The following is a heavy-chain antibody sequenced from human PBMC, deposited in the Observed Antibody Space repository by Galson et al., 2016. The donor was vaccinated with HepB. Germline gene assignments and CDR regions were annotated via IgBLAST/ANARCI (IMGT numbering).Heavy chain of an antibody. CDR1: GFTFSDFS. CDR3: ARYRRESARYYTDV. V-gene: IGHV3-7*03. D-gene: IGHD3-10*01. J-gene: IGHJ6*03. Sequence: SLRLSCAASGFTFSDFSMSWIRQAPGKGLEWVANINQDGSLKYYVDSVRGRFTISRDNAENSLFLQMNSRRAEDTAVYYCARYRRESARYYTDVWGGGTTVIVSS. CDR2: INQDGSLK.